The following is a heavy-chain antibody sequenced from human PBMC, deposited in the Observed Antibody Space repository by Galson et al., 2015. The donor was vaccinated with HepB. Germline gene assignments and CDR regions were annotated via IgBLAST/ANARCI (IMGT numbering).Heavy chain of an antibody. CDR1: GGSFSGYY. CDR3: ARASEGITIFGVVIQEDWFDP. D-gene: IGHD3-3*01. J-gene: IGHJ5*02. CDR2: INHSGST. V-gene: IGHV4-34*01. Sequence: SETLSLTCAVYGGSFSGYYWSWIRQPPGKGLEWIGEINHSGSTNYNPSLKSRVTISVDTSKNQFSLKLSSVTAADTAVYYCARASEGITIFGVVIQEDWFDPRGQGTLVTVSS.